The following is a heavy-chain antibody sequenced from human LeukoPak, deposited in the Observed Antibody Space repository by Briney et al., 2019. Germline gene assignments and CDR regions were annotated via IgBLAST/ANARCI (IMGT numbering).Heavy chain of an antibody. CDR3: ARVQRGIAVALDY. CDR2: ISTTGSSI. J-gene: IGHJ4*02. Sequence: GGSLRLSCAASGFTFSSYEMNWVRHAPGKGLELGSYISTTGSSIYYADSVKGRFTISRDNVKSLLYLQMNSLRAEDTAVYYCARVQRGIAVALDYWGQGTLATVSS. V-gene: IGHV3-48*03. CDR1: GFTFSSYE. D-gene: IGHD6-19*01.